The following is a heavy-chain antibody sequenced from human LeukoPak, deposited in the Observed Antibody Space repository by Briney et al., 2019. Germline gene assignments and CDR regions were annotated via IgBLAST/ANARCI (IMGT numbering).Heavy chain of an antibody. CDR1: GFTLYDYV. CDR3: AKDVTATASSYYGMDV. Sequence: PGRSLRLSRAPSGFTLYDYVMRGGRPAPGGGLEWGSGISWISGSIGYADSVKGRFTISRDNSKDSLYLQMNSLRAEDTALYYCAKDVTATASSYYGMDVWGQGTTVTVSS. CDR2: ISWISGSI. V-gene: IGHV3-9*01. D-gene: IGHD2-21*02. J-gene: IGHJ6*02.